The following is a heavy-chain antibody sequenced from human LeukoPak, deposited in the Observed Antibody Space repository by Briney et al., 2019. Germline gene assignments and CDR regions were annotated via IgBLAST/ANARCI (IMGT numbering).Heavy chain of an antibody. J-gene: IGHJ4*02. CDR2: IRYDGSNK. CDR3: ATGLKDCSGGSCYSVGGDY. V-gene: IGHV3-30*02. D-gene: IGHD2-15*01. CDR1: GFTFSSYG. Sequence: GGSLRLSCAASGFTFSSYGMHWVRQAPGKGLEWVAFIRYDGSNKYYADSVKGRFTISRDNSKNTVYLQMNSLRNEDTAVYYCATGLKDCSGGSCYSVGGDYWGQGTLVTVCS.